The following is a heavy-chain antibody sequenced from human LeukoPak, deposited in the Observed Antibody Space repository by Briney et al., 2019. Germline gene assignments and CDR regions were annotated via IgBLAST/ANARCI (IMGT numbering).Heavy chain of an antibody. CDR2: ISGSGGGT. CDR3: AKGGSPSCYSSSGY. D-gene: IGHD2-2*01. Sequence: GGSLRLSCAASGFTFSNYVMSWVRQAPGKGLEWVSSISGSGGGTYYADSVKGRFTISRDNSKSTLYLQMNSLRAEDTAIYYCAKGGSPSCYSSSGYWGQGTPVTVSS. CDR1: GFTFSNYV. J-gene: IGHJ4*02. V-gene: IGHV3-23*01.